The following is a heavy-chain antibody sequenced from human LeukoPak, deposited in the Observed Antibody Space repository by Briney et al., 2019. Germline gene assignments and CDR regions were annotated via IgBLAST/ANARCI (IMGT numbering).Heavy chain of an antibody. J-gene: IGHJ4*02. CDR2: ISGYNGNT. V-gene: IGHV1-18*01. Sequence: ASVKVSCEASGYTFTSYGISWVRQAPGQGLEWMGWISGYNGNTNYAQKLQARITMTTDTSTSTAYMELRSLRSDDTAVYYCARVEEWGSSTVHYFDYWGQGTLVTVSS. CDR1: GYTFTSYG. D-gene: IGHD4-17*01. CDR3: ARVEEWGSSTVHYFDY.